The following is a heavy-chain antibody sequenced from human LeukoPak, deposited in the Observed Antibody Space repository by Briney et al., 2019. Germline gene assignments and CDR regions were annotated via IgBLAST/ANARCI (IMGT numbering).Heavy chain of an antibody. D-gene: IGHD6-19*01. Sequence: GGSLRLSCAASGFTFDDYAMHWVRHAPGKVLEWVSLISWDGGSTYYADSVKGRFTISRDNSKNSLYLQMNSLRAEDTALYYCAEDSKAVTGTGNIDYWGQGTLVTVSS. J-gene: IGHJ4*02. CDR1: GFTFDDYA. CDR2: ISWDGGST. CDR3: AEDSKAVTGTGNIDY. V-gene: IGHV3-43D*03.